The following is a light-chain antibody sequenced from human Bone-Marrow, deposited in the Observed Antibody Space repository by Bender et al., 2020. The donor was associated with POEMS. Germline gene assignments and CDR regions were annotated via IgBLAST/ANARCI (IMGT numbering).Light chain of an antibody. CDR3: QGWDSDVL. V-gene: IGLV3-1*01. CDR1: KLGDKF. CDR2: QNT. Sequence: SYELTQPPSVSVSPGQTASITCSGDKLGDKFAYWYQQRPGQSPVLVIYQNTKRPSGIPARFSGSFSGNTATLTISGTQAMDEADYYCQGWDSDVLFGGGTKLTVL. J-gene: IGLJ2*01.